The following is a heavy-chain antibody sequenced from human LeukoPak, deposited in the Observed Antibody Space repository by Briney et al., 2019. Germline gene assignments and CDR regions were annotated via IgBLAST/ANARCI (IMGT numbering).Heavy chain of an antibody. CDR1: GGSTRNYC. J-gene: IGHJ3*02. Sequence: PSETLSLTCTVSGGSTRNYCWSWVRRPPGKGLQWIGYIHYRGNTDYSPSLKSRVTISSDTSRISLKVTSVTAADTAVYYCARHLSNYGSGTYTAFDIWGQWAMVTVSS. CDR3: ARHLSNYGSGTYTAFDI. V-gene: IGHV4-59*08. CDR2: IHYRGNT. D-gene: IGHD3-10*01.